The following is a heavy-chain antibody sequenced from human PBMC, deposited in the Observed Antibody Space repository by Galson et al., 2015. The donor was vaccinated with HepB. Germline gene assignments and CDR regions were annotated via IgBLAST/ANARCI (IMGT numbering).Heavy chain of an antibody. CDR3: AKDVGKSTMIVVVITALDI. D-gene: IGHD3-22*01. J-gene: IGHJ3*02. Sequence: SLRLSCAASGFTFSSYAMSWVRQAPGKGLEWVSAISGSGGSTYYADSVKGRFTISRDNSKNTLYLQMNSLRAEDTAVYYCAKDVGKSTMIVVVITALDIWGQGTMVTVSS. CDR2: ISGSGGST. CDR1: GFTFSSYA. V-gene: IGHV3-23*01.